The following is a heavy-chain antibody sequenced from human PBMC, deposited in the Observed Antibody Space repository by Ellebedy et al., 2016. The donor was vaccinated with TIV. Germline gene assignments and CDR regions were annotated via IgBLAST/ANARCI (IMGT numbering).Heavy chain of an antibody. CDR2: IWFDGSKT. Sequence: PGGSLRLSCAASGFNFRKYGINWVRKAPGKGLEWVAVIWFDGSKTYYADSVKGRFTVSRDNSKTTVYVQMNSLRAEDTAVYYCARDGDLGYFDYWGQGTLVTVSS. D-gene: IGHD6-13*01. J-gene: IGHJ4*02. CDR1: GFNFRKYG. V-gene: IGHV3-33*07. CDR3: ARDGDLGYFDY.